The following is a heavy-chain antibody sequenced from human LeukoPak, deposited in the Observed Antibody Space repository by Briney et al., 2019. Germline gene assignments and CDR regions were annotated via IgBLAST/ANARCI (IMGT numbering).Heavy chain of an antibody. CDR1: GLTFSSYS. CDR3: VRDLLGYCSDMSCYLDY. V-gene: IGHV3-21*01. J-gene: IGHJ4*02. D-gene: IGHD2-15*01. Sequence: GGSLRLSCTVSGLTFSSYSMVWARQAPGKGLEWVSSITSTSTYIYYADSVKGRFTVSGDNAKNSLYLQMNSLRDEDTAVYYCVRDLLGYCSDMSCYLDYWGQGTLVTVSS. CDR2: ITSTSTYI.